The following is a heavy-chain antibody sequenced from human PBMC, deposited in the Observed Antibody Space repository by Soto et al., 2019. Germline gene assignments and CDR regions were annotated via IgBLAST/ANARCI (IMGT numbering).Heavy chain of an antibody. CDR2: INPNSGGT. J-gene: IGHJ4*02. CDR3: ARVGSNYYDSSGYPAYYFDY. Sequence: ASVKVSCKASGYTFTGYYMHWVRQAPGQGLEWMGWINPNSGGTNYAQKFQGRVTMTRDTSISTAYMELSRLRSDDTAVYYCARVGSNYYDSSGYPAYYFDYWGQGTLVTVSS. D-gene: IGHD3-22*01. CDR1: GYTFTGYY. V-gene: IGHV1-2*02.